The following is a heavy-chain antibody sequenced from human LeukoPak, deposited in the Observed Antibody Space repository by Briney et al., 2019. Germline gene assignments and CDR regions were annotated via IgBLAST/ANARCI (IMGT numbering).Heavy chain of an antibody. CDR1: GDTLTELS. V-gene: IGHV1-24*01. CDR2: FDPEDGET. CDR3: ARVDSEMNDYRNDY. J-gene: IGHJ4*02. Sequence: ASVKVSCKVSGDTLTELSMHWVRQAPGKGLEWMGGFDPEDGETIYAQKFQGRVTMTEDTSTDTAYMELSSLGSEDTAVYYCARVDSEMNDYRNDYWGQGTLVTVSS. D-gene: IGHD1-14*01.